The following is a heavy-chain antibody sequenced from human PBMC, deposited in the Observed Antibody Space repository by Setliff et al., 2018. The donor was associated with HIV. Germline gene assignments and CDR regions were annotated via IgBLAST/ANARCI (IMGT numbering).Heavy chain of an antibody. D-gene: IGHD5-12*01. Sequence: PSETLSLTCAVYGGSFSGYYWSWIRQPPGKGLEWIGEINHSGSTNYNPSLKSRVTISVDVSKNQFSLKLSSVTAADTAVYYCARDSRQEGYDSYYFDYWGQGTLVTVSS. CDR2: INHSGST. J-gene: IGHJ4*02. V-gene: IGHV4-34*01. CDR1: GGSFSGYY. CDR3: ARDSRQEGYDSYYFDY.